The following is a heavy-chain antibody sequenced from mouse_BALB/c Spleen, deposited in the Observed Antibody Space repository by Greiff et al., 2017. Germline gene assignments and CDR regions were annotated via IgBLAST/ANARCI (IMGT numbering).Heavy chain of an antibody. CDR2: ISSGSSTI. CDR1: GFTFSSFG. Sequence: EVMLVESGGGLVQPGGSRKLSCAASGFTFSSFGMHWVRQAPEKGLEWVAYISSGSSTIYYADTVKGRFTISRDNPKNTLFLQMTSLRSEDTAMYYCARSRGFLIDYWGQGTTLTVSS. J-gene: IGHJ2*01. V-gene: IGHV5-17*02. CDR3: ARSRGFLIDY.